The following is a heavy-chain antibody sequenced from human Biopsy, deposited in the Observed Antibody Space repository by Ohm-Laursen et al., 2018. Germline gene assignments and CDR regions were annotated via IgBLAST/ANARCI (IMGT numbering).Heavy chain of an antibody. CDR2: VHHYGRA. CDR1: GDSISSYY. Sequence: SETLSLTCSVSGDSISSYYWSWIRQPPGKGLEWIGEVHHYGRANYNPSLKSRVTISGDMSKKQFSLKLSGVTAADTAVYYCARFIVPSLHCSNGVCPIRWFDPWGQGTLVTVFS. J-gene: IGHJ5*02. D-gene: IGHD2-2*01. V-gene: IGHV4-34*01. CDR3: ARFIVPSLHCSNGVCPIRWFDP.